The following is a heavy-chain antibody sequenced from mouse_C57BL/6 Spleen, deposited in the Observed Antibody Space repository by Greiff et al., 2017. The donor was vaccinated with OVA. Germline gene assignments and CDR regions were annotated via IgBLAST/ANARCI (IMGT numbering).Heavy chain of an antibody. D-gene: IGHD2-4*01. CDR3: ARNSDDYVDYAMDY. Sequence: VKLMESGPGLVQPSQSLSITCTVSGFSLTSYGVHWVRQSPGKGLEWLGVIWSGGSTDYNAAFISRLSISKDNSKSQVFFKMNSLQADDTAIYYCARNSDDYVDYAMDYWGQGTSVTVSS. CDR2: IWSGGST. J-gene: IGHJ4*01. CDR1: GFSLTSYG. V-gene: IGHV2-2*01.